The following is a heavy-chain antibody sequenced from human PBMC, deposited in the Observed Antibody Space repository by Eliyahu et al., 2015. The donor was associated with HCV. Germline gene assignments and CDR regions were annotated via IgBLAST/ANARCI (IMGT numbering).Heavy chain of an antibody. J-gene: IGHJ6*02. CDR1: GGSFSGYY. V-gene: IGHV4-34*01. CDR3: ARGRVTGTTRFVVYYYGMDV. CDR2: INHSGST. Sequence: QVQLQQWGAGLLKPSETLSLTCAVYGGSFSGYYWSWIRQPPGKGLEWIGEINHSGSTNYNPSLKSRVTISVDTSKNQFSLKLSSVTAADTAVYYCARGRVTGTTRFVVYYYGMDVWGQGTTVTVSS. D-gene: IGHD1-20*01.